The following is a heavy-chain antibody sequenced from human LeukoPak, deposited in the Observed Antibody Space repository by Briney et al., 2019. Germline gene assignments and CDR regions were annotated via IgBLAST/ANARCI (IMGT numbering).Heavy chain of an antibody. D-gene: IGHD2-2*02. CDR2: ISSSGSTI. V-gene: IGHV3-11*01. Sequence: PGGSLRLSCAASGFTFSDYYISWIRQAPGKGLEWVSYISSSGSTIYYADSVKGRFTISRDNAKNSLYLQMNSLRAEDTAVYYCATARVPAAIRHPLDAFDIWGQGTMVTVSS. J-gene: IGHJ3*02. CDR1: GFTFSDYY. CDR3: ATARVPAAIRHPLDAFDI.